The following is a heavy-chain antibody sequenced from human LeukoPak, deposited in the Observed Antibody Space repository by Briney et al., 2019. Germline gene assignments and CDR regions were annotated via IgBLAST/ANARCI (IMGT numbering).Heavy chain of an antibody. D-gene: IGHD6-13*01. CDR3: ARDQSVRLLQTSSTYFKHVFAI. V-gene: IGHV1-18*04. CDR2: ISAYNGNT. CDR1: GYTFTGYY. J-gene: IGHJ3*02. Sequence: ASVKVSCKASGYTFTGYYMHWVRQAPGQGIEWMGWISAYNGNTNYAQKVQGRVTMTTDTSTSTAYMELRSLRFDDTAVYYCARDQSVRLLQTSSTYFKHVFAIWGQGSMVTVSS.